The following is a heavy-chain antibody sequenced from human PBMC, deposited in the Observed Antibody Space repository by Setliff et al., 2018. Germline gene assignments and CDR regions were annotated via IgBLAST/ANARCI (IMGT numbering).Heavy chain of an antibody. V-gene: IGHV4-4*08. D-gene: IGHD6-19*01. CDR2: IYTSGGT. CDR1: GDSMNDNH. J-gene: IGHJ4*02. Sequence: PSETLSLTCNVSGDSMNDNHWTWIRQPPGKGLEWIGYIYTSGGTNYNPSLKSRVTISVDMSKNQFSLKLSSVIAADTAVYYSARGVSSVSWTPRYWGRGILVTVSS. CDR3: ARGVSSVSWTPRY.